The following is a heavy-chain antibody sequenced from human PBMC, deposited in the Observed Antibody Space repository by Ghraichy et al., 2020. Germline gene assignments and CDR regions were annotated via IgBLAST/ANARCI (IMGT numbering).Heavy chain of an antibody. CDR3: ARGGDGSGTWFGY. V-gene: IGHV3-30-3*01. J-gene: IGHJ4*02. CDR2: ISYDGTNK. CDR1: GFTFSSYD. D-gene: IGHD3-10*01. Sequence: GESLNISCAASGFTFSSYDIHWIRQAPGKGLEWVAVISYDGTNKYYADSVKGRFTISRDNSKNTLYLQMNSLRAEDTAVYYCARGGDGSGTWFGYWGQGTLVTVSS.